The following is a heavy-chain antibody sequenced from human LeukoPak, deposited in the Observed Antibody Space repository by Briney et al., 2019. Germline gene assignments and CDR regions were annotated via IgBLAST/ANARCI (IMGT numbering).Heavy chain of an antibody. J-gene: IGHJ5*02. CDR3: ARDLWSGTSGYYRAFDP. Sequence: TSETLSLTCTDPGDSLRSGSYYGSWIRQPAGKGLEWLGHIYTSGSTNYHPSLKSRVTISGDTSKNQFSLKLTSVTAADTAVYYCARDLWSGTSGYYRAFDPWGQGTLVTVSS. V-gene: IGHV4-61*09. D-gene: IGHD3-3*01. CDR1: GDSLRSGSYY. CDR2: IYTSGST.